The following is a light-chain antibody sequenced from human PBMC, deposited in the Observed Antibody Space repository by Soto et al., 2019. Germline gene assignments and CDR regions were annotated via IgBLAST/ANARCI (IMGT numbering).Light chain of an antibody. CDR2: ENS. V-gene: IGLV1-51*02. J-gene: IGLJ2*01. Sequence: QSVLTQPPSVSAAPGQKFTISCSGSSSNIGSDYVSWYQHLPGTAPKLLIYENSERPSGIPDRFSGSKSGTSATLGITGLQTGDEADYYCGAWDSRLTGVVFGGGTKLTVL. CDR3: GAWDSRLTGVV. CDR1: SSNIGSDY.